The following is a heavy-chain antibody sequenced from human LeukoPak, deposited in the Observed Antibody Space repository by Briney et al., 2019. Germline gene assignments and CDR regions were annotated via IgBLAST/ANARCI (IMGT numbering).Heavy chain of an antibody. V-gene: IGHV1-46*01. CDR1: GFTFTSYY. CDR3: ARSLRKDIIVVPATLPFDY. J-gene: IGHJ4*02. D-gene: IGHD2-2*01. CDR2: INPSSGSI. Sequence: ASVTVSCKASGFTFTSYYMHWVRQAPGQGLEWMGIINPSSGSITYAQKFQGRVTMTRDKSTSTLYMELSSLRSEDTAVYYCARSLRKDIIVVPATLPFDYWGQGTLVTVSS.